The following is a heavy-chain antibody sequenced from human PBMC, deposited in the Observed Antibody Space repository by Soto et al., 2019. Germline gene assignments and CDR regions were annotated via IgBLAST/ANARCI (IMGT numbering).Heavy chain of an antibody. V-gene: IGHV4-38-2*01. J-gene: IGHJ4*02. D-gene: IGHD6-13*01. CDR3: ARRSRDIAAAGIYYFDY. Sequence: SETLSLTCAVSGYSISSGYYWGWIRQPPGKGLEWIGSIYYSGSTYYNPSLKSRVTISVDTSKNQFSLKLISVTAADTAVYYCARRSRDIAAAGIYYFDYWGQGTLVTVSS. CDR1: GYSISSGYY. CDR2: IYYSGST.